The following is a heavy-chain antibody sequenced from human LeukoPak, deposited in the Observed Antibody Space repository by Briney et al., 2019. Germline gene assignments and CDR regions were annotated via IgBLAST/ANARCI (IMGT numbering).Heavy chain of an antibody. CDR1: GGSFSGYY. J-gene: IGHJ4*02. Sequence: SETLSLTCAAYGGSFSGYYWSWIRQPPGKGLEWIGEINHSGSTNYNPSLKSRVTISVDTSKNQFSLKLSSVTAADTAVYYCARGSFVVPAAIPDYWGQGTLVTVSS. CDR2: INHSGST. D-gene: IGHD2-2*01. CDR3: ARGSFVVPAAIPDY. V-gene: IGHV4-34*01.